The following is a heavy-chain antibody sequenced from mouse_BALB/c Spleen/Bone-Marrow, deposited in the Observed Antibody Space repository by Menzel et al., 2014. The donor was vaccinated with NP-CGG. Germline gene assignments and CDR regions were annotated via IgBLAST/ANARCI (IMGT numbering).Heavy chain of an antibody. V-gene: IGHV1-7*01. J-gene: IGHJ3*01. CDR2: INPSTGYT. Sequence: VQLQQSGAELAKPGASVKMSCKASGYTFTSYWVHWVKQRPGQGLEWIGYINPSTGYTEYNQKFKDKATLTADKSSSTAYMQLSSLTSEDSAVYFCARGRFAYWGQGTLVTVSA. CDR3: ARGRFAY. CDR1: GYTFTSYW.